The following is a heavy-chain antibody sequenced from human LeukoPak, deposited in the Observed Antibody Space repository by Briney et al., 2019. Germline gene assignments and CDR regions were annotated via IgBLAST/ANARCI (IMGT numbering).Heavy chain of an antibody. CDR3: AMESRIAVAAIDY. J-gene: IGHJ4*02. CDR2: INWNTGVI. V-gene: IGHV3-9*01. CDR1: GITFDEYA. D-gene: IGHD6-19*01. Sequence: PGRSLRLSCAASGITFDEYAMNWVRQAPGKGLEWVSNINWNTGVIVYADSVKGRFTVSRDNAKTSLYLQMNSLRVEDTALYYCAMESRIAVAAIDYWGQGTLVAVSS.